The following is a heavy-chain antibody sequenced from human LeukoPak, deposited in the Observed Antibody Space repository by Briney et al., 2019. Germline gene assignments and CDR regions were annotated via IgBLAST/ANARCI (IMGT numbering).Heavy chain of an antibody. J-gene: IGHJ3*02. CDR2: IYYSGST. V-gene: IGHV4-59*12. Sequence: SETLSLTCTVSGGSISSYYWSWIRQPPGKGLEWIGYIYYSGSTYYNPSLKSRVTISVDTSRNQFSLKLSSVTAADTAVYYCARDPSHRTGAFDIWGQGTMVTVSS. CDR1: GGSISSYY. CDR3: ARDPSHRTGAFDI. D-gene: IGHD1-14*01.